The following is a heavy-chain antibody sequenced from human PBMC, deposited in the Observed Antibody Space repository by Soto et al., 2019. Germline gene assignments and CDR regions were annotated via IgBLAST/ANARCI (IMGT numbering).Heavy chain of an antibody. CDR1: GYYFNNNW. Sequence: PGESLKISCKGSGYYFNNNWVGWVRQMPGKGLEWMGIIYPGDSATKYSPSFQGQVTISADKSTSTAYLQWSSLKASDTAMYYCARHIYSGSVRFDYWGQGTLVTVSS. J-gene: IGHJ4*02. CDR3: ARHIYSGSVRFDY. V-gene: IGHV5-51*01. D-gene: IGHD5-12*01. CDR2: IYPGDSAT.